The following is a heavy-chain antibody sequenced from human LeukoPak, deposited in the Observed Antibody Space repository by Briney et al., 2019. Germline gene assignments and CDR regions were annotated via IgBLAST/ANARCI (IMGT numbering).Heavy chain of an antibody. D-gene: IGHD6-13*01. V-gene: IGHV3-30-3*01. J-gene: IGHJ4*02. CDR2: ISYDGSNK. Sequence: GGSLRLSCAASGFTFSSYAMHWVRQAPGEGLEWVAVISYDGSNKYYADSVKGRFTISRDNSKNTLYLQMNSLRAEDTAVYYCARARIAVGSSWYDINFDYWGQGTLVTVSS. CDR1: GFTFSSYA. CDR3: ARARIAVGSSWYDINFDY.